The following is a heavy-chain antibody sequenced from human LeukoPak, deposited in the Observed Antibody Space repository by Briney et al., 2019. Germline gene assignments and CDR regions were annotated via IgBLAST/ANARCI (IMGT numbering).Heavy chain of an antibody. CDR2: TYYRSKWYN. CDR1: GDSVSSNSAA. Sequence: PSQTLALTCAISGDSVSSNSAAWNWIRQSPSRGLEWLGRTYYRSKWYNDYAVSVKSRITINPDTSKNQFSLQLNSVTPEDTAVYYCARAQVAADVPNFDYWGQGTLVTVSS. D-gene: IGHD6-19*01. J-gene: IGHJ4*02. CDR3: ARAQVAADVPNFDY. V-gene: IGHV6-1*01.